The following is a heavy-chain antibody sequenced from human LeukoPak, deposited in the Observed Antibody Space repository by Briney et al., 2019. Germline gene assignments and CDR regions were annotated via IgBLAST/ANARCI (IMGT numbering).Heavy chain of an antibody. CDR1: GFSFTSNW. V-gene: IGHV3-23*01. D-gene: IGHD6-19*01. CDR2: ISGSGDST. CDR3: AKDPAMGGSGWYYFDY. J-gene: IGHJ4*02. Sequence: PGGSLRLSCAASGFSFTSNWMHWVRQVPGKGLVWVSGISGSGDSTYYADSVKGRFTISRDNSKNTLYLQMNILRAEDTALYYSAKDPAMGGSGWYYFDYWGQGTLVTVSS.